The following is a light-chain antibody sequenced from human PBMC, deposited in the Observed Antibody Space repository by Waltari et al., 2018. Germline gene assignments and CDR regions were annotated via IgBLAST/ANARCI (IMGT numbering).Light chain of an antibody. Sequence: QSVLTQPPSASGTPGQRVTISCSGSSSNIGTNFVFWYQQLPGTAPKLLIYRDDQRPSGVPDRFACSRSGTSASLAISGLRSEDEAHYYCATCDDSLTGVFGGGTKLTVL. CDR1: SSNIGTNF. CDR2: RDD. J-gene: IGLJ2*01. V-gene: IGLV1-47*01. CDR3: ATCDDSLTGV.